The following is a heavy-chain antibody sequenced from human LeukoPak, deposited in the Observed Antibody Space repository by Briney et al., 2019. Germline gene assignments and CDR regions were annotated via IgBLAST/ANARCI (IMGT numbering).Heavy chain of an antibody. CDR1: GYTFTSYG. CDR3: ARNGQWELANWFDP. D-gene: IGHD1-26*01. CDR2: ISAYNGNT. Sequence: ASVKVSCKASGYTFTSYGISWVRQAPGQGLELMGWISAYNGNTNYAQKLQGRVTMTTDTSTSTAYMELRSLRSDDTAVYYCARNGQWELANWFDPWGQGTLVTVSS. V-gene: IGHV1-18*01. J-gene: IGHJ5*02.